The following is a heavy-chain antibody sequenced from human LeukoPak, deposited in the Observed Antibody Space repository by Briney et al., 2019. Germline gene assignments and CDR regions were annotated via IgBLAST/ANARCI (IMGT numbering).Heavy chain of an antibody. CDR3: ARQGYSSSWRVWFDP. Sequence: SKTLSLTCTVSGGSISSYYWSWIRQPAGKGLEWIGRIYSSGSTNYNPSLKSRVTMSVDTSKNQFSLKLSSVTAADTAVYYCARQGYSSSWRVWFDPWGQGTLVTVSS. J-gene: IGHJ5*02. D-gene: IGHD6-13*01. V-gene: IGHV4-4*07. CDR1: GGSISSYY. CDR2: IYSSGST.